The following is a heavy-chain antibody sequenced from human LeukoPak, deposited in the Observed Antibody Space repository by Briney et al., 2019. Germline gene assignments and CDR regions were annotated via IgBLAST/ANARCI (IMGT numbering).Heavy chain of an antibody. D-gene: IGHD3-3*01. CDR1: GYTVTSYD. J-gene: IGHJ6*03. CDR2: MNPNSGNT. V-gene: IGHV1-8*03. CDR3: ERGDFWSGPWGVLYYYYYMDV. Sequence: APVTVSCTASGYTVTSYDINWVRQATGQGLGWMGWMNPNSGNTGNAQKFQGRVTITRNTSISPANMELSSLTSKDAAVYSCERGDFWSGPWGVLYYYYYMDVWGKGTTVTVSS.